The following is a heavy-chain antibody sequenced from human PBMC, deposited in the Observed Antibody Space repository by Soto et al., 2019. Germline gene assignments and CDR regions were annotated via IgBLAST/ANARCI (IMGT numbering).Heavy chain of an antibody. CDR3: AKFMGGTRRTNFLLFGY. V-gene: IGHV1-2*04. Sequence: SVKVSCKASGYTFTGCYMHWVRQAPGQGLEWMGWITPNSGGTNYAQKFQGWVTMTRDTSISTAYMELSRLRSDDTAEYYWAKFMGGTRRTNFLLFGYCVQGSLVTLSS. CDR2: ITPNSGGT. D-gene: IGHD3-16*01. J-gene: IGHJ4*02. CDR1: GYTFTGCY.